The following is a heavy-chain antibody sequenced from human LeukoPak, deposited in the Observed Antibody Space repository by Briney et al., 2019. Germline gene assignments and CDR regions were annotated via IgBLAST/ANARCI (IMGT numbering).Heavy chain of an antibody. CDR2: IHHSGST. J-gene: IGHJ6*02. Sequence: PSETLSLTCTLSGGAVSSDYWSWIRQPPGKRLEWIGYIHHSGSTYYNPSLESRVTMSVDTSKSLLSLKLTSVTAADTAVYYCARESLWFGEAYGMDVWGQGTTVIVSS. CDR1: GGAVSSDY. V-gene: IGHV4-59*02. D-gene: IGHD3-10*01. CDR3: ARESLWFGEAYGMDV.